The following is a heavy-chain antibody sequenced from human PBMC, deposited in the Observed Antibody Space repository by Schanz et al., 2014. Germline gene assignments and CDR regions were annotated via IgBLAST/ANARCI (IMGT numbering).Heavy chain of an antibody. Sequence: QVQLQQWGAGLLKPSETLSLTCGVFGGSFSGYYWSWIRQPPGKGLEWIAEINHGGSTNYNPSLKRRVTISVDTSKNQFSLKLRSVTAADTAVYYCARAARRTRVVPLYFDYWGQGTLVTVSS. CDR3: ARAARRTRVVPLYFDY. CDR1: GGSFSGYY. CDR2: INHGGST. D-gene: IGHD2-2*01. V-gene: IGHV4-34*01. J-gene: IGHJ4*02.